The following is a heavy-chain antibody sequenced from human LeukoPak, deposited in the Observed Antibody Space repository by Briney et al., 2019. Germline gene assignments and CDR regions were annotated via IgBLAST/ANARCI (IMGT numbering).Heavy chain of an antibody. D-gene: IGHD2-2*01. CDR2: ISAYNGNT. V-gene: IGHV1-18*04. J-gene: IGHJ5*02. Sequence: ASVKVSCKASGYTFTSYGISWVRQAPGQGLEWMGWISAYNGNTNYAQKLQGRVTMTTDTSTSTAYMELRSLRSDDTAAYYCARDLPLIVVVPAATKRNWFDPWGQGTLVTVSS. CDR3: ARDLPLIVVVPAATKRNWFDP. CDR1: GYTFTSYG.